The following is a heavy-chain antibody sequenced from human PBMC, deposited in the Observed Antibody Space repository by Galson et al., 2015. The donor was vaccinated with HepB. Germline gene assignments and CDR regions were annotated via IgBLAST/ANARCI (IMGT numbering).Heavy chain of an antibody. CDR2: ISYDGSNK. Sequence: SLRLSCAASGFTFSSYAMHWVRQAPGKGLEWVAVISYDGSNKYYADSVKGRFTISRDNSKNTLYLQMNSLRAEDTAVYYCARGSSGSYYYFDYWGQGTLVTVSS. CDR1: GFTFSSYA. CDR3: ARGSSGSYYYFDY. J-gene: IGHJ4*02. D-gene: IGHD1-26*01. V-gene: IGHV3-30*04.